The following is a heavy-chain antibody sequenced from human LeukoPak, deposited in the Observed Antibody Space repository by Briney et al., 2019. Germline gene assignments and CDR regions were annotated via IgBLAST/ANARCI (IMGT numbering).Heavy chain of an antibody. Sequence: ASVKVSCKASGYTFTSYGISWVRQAPGQGLEWMGWISAYNGNTNYAQKLQGRVTMTTDTSTSTACMELRSLRSDDTAVYYCARDRKHLIFGVVTRYYFDYWGQGTLVTVSS. CDR2: ISAYNGNT. V-gene: IGHV1-18*01. CDR1: GYTFTSYG. CDR3: ARDRKHLIFGVVTRYYFDY. D-gene: IGHD3-3*01. J-gene: IGHJ4*02.